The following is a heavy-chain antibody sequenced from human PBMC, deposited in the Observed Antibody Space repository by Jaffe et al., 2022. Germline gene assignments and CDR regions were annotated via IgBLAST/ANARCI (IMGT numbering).Heavy chain of an antibody. Sequence: EVQLVESGGVVVQPGGSLRLSCAASGFTFDDYAMHWVRQAPGKGLEWVSLISWDGGSTYYADSVKGRFTISRDNSKNSLYLQMNSLRAEDTALYYCAKDLDRYYYDSSGYVGAFDFWGQGTLVTVSS. CDR2: ISWDGGST. D-gene: IGHD3-22*01. J-gene: IGHJ4*02. CDR3: AKDLDRYYYDSSGYVGAFDF. CDR1: GFTFDDYA. V-gene: IGHV3-43D*04.